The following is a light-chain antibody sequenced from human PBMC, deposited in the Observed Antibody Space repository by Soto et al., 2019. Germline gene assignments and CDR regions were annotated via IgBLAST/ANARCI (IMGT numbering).Light chain of an antibody. CDR3: QQYGSSPLT. J-gene: IGKJ4*01. CDR2: GAS. Sequence: GVTQSAGTLSLSPGERATLSCRASQSVSSSYLAWYQQKPGQAPRLLIYGASSRATGIPDRFSGSGSGTDFTLTISRLEPEDCAVYYCQQYGSSPLTFGGGTKVDI. V-gene: IGKV3-20*01. CDR1: QSVSSSY.